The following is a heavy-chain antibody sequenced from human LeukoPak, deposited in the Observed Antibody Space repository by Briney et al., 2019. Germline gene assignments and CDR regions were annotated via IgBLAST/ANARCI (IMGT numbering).Heavy chain of an antibody. CDR2: IYYSGST. D-gene: IGHD3-10*01. CDR3: ARSYGSGSYCDY. J-gene: IGHJ4*02. Sequence: KPSETLSLTCTVSGGSISSYYWSWIRQPPGKGLEWIGYIYYSGSTNYNPSLKSRVTISVDTSKNQFSLKLSSVTAADTAVYYCARSYGSGSYCDYWGQGTLVTVSS. CDR1: GGSISSYY. V-gene: IGHV4-59*08.